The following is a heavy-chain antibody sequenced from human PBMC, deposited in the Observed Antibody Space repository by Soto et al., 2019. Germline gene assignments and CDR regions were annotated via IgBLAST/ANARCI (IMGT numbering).Heavy chain of an antibody. V-gene: IGHV4-39*01. CDR3: ARHWFSYKCMDV. CDR2: VFYSGST. J-gene: IGHJ6*02. Sequence: PSETLSLTCSVSGGSITRSAYYWGWIRQPPGKGLEWIGNVFYSGSTYYNPSLKSRVTIDVDTSKNQFSLNLTSVTAADTAVYYCARHWFSYKCMDVWGQGTTVTVSS. CDR1: GGSITRSAYY. D-gene: IGHD3-10*01.